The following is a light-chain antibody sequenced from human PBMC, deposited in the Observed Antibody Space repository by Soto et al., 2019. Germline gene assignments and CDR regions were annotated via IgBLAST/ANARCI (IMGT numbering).Light chain of an antibody. CDR3: QKYNSAPWT. CDR2: AAS. Sequence: DIQMTQSPSSLSASVGDRVTITCRASQGISNYLAWYQQKPRKVPKTLIYAASTLQSGVPSRFSASGSGTDYTLTISSLQPEDVATYYSQKYNSAPWTFGQGTKVEIK. V-gene: IGKV1-27*01. CDR1: QGISNY. J-gene: IGKJ1*01.